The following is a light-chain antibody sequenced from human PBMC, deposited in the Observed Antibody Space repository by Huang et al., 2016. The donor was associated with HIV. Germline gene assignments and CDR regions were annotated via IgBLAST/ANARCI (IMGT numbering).Light chain of an antibody. J-gene: IGKJ4*01. Sequence: DLQMTQSPSSLSASVGDRVPIPCRASQDISNYLTWYQQKPGKAPKLLIYDASNLETGVPSRFSGSGSGTDFTFTISSLQPEDIATYYCQQYDNLPLTFGGGTKVEIK. CDR1: QDISNY. V-gene: IGKV1-33*01. CDR3: QQYDNLPLT. CDR2: DAS.